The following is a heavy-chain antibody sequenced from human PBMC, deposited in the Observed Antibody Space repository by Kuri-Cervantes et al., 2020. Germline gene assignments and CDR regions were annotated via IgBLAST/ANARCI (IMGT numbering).Heavy chain of an antibody. Sequence: ASVKVSCKASGYTFTGYYMHWVRQAPGQGLEWMVWINPNSGGTNYSQKFQGRVTMTRDTSISTAYMELSRLRSDDTAVYYCARNNLDLEGSPFDPWGQGTLVTVSS. CDR2: INPNSGGT. CDR3: ARNNLDLEGSPFDP. D-gene: IGHD1-20*01. CDR1: GYTFTGYY. V-gene: IGHV1-2*02. J-gene: IGHJ5*02.